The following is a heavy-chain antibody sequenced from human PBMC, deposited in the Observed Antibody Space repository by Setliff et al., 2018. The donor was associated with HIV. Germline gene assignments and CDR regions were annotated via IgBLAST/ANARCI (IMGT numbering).Heavy chain of an antibody. V-gene: IGHV3-21*01. CDR3: SRSQGIGNYYMDV. D-gene: IGHD2-15*01. J-gene: IGHJ6*03. CDR1: DFTFSTYC. Sequence: GGSLRLSCAASDFTFSTYCMNWVRQAPGKGLEWISSISYRSSYIYYSDSVKGRFTISRNDAENSLFLQLNSLRDEDTAVYYCSRSQGIGNYYMDVWGSGTRSPSP. CDR2: ISYRSSYI.